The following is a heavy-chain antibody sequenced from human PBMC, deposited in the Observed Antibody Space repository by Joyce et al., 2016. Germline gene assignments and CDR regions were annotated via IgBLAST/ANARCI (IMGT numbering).Heavy chain of an antibody. CDR3: TGGRYCGSTDGSPPDVDY. CDR1: EFPFSSHW. J-gene: IGHJ4*02. CDR2: IKNDGSDT. D-gene: IGHD2-21*01. Sequence: EVQLVESGGGLVQPGGSLRLSCAASEFPFSSHWMQWGRQGPEKGLVWRLHIKNDGSDTTYADCVKGRFTSSRDNAKNTLYLQMSSLRLEDTGVYDCTGGRYCGSTDGSPPDVDYWGQGALVTVSS. V-gene: IGHV3-74*03.